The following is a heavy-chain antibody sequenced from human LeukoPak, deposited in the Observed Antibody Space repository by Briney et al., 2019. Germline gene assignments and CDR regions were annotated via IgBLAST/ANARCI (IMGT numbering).Heavy chain of an antibody. D-gene: IGHD2-2*01. CDR3: ARLACSSTSCYGGFDY. J-gene: IGHJ4*02. Sequence: ASVKVSCKASGYTFTSYGISWVRHAPGQGLEWMGWISAYNGNTNYAQKLQGRVTMTTDTSTSTAYMELRSLRSDDTAVYYCARLACSSTSCYGGFDYWGQGTLVTVSS. V-gene: IGHV1-18*01. CDR2: ISAYNGNT. CDR1: GYTFTSYG.